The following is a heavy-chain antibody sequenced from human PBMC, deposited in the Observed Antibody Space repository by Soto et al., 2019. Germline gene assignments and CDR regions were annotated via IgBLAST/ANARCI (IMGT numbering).Heavy chain of an antibody. J-gene: IGHJ6*02. CDR2: INHSGST. Sequence: SETLSLTCAVYGGSFSGYYWSWIRQPPGKGLEWFGEINHSGSTNYNPSLKSRVTISVDTSKNQFSLKLSSVTAADTAVYYCARIPSRIAAAGYYYYYGMDVWGQGTTVTVSS. CDR1: GGSFSGYY. D-gene: IGHD6-13*01. CDR3: ARIPSRIAAAGYYYYYGMDV. V-gene: IGHV4-34*01.